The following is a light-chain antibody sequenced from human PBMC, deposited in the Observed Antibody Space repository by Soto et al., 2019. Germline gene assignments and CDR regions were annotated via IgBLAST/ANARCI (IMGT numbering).Light chain of an antibody. CDR1: SIDVGGYDY. Sequence: SALTQPASVSGSPGQSITISCTGTSIDVGGYDYVSWYQQHPGKAPKLLIYDVSNRPSGVSTRFSGSKSGNTASLTISGLQAEDEGDYYCTSYTARRLYVFXSGTKVTVL. V-gene: IGLV2-14*03. CDR2: DVS. J-gene: IGLJ1*01. CDR3: TSYTARRLYV.